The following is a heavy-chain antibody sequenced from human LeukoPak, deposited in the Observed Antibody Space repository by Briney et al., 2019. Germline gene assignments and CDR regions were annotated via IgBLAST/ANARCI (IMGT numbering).Heavy chain of an antibody. V-gene: IGHV4-59*08. CDR3: ARQVHGAAGRFDT. J-gene: IGHJ5*02. CDR2: VYNSGST. D-gene: IGHD6-13*01. CDR1: GGSTSTYY. Sequence: PSETLSLTCTVSGGSTSTYYWSWIRQPPGKGLEYIGYVYNSGSTNYNPSLKSRLTVSVDTSKNQFSLKLTSVTAADTAVYYCARQVHGAAGRFDTWGQGTLVTVAS.